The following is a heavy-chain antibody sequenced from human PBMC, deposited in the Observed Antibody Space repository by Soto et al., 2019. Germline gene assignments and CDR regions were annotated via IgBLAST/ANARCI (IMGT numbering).Heavy chain of an antibody. Sequence: GGSLRLSCAASGFTFSSYAMSWVRRAPGKGLEWVSAISGSGGSTYYADSVKGRFTISRDNSKNTLYLQMNSLRAEDTAVYYCAKDGGDSVVVPAAGADYWGQGTLVTVSS. J-gene: IGHJ4*02. D-gene: IGHD2-2*01. CDR3: AKDGGDSVVVPAAGADY. CDR1: GFTFSSYA. CDR2: ISGSGGST. V-gene: IGHV3-23*01.